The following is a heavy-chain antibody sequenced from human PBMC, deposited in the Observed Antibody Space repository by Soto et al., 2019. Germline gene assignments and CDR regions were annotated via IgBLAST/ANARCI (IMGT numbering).Heavy chain of an antibody. J-gene: IGHJ6*02. CDR3: AKGPYDYGDSYYYYYYGMDV. Sequence: PGGSLRLSCAASGFTFSSYAMSWVRQAPGKGLEWVSAISSGSGGSTYYADSVKGRFTIARDNSKNTLYLQMNSLRAEDTAVYYCAKGPYDYGDSYYYYYYGMDVWGQGTTVTVSS. CDR2: ISSGSGGST. V-gene: IGHV3-23*01. D-gene: IGHD4-17*01. CDR1: GFTFSSYA.